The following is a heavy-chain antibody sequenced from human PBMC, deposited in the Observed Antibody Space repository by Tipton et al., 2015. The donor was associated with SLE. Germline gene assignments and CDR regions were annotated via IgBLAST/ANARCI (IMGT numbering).Heavy chain of an antibody. V-gene: IGHV4-34*01. J-gene: IGHJ4*02. CDR2: INHSGGT. CDR1: GGSFSGYY. D-gene: IGHD3-3*01. Sequence: TLSLTCAVYGGSFSGYYWNWIRQPPGKGLEWIGEINHSGGTNYNPSLKSRVTISVDTSKNQFSLKLSSVTAADTAVYYCARGGNYDCFRSPHAYFDYWGQGTLVTVSS. CDR3: ARGGNYDCFRSPHAYFDY.